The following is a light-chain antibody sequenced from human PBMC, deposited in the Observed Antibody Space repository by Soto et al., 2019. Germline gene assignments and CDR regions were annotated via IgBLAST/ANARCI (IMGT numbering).Light chain of an antibody. Sequence: DVRMTQSPSTLSASVGDRVTITCRASQTVTGWVAWYQQKPGKSPNLLIYKISSLQGGVPARFSGSGSGTEFTLTISSLQPDDFATYFCLQYYRYPFTFGQGTKVDTK. CDR3: LQYYRYPFT. J-gene: IGKJ2*01. CDR2: KIS. V-gene: IGKV1-5*01. CDR1: QTVTGW.